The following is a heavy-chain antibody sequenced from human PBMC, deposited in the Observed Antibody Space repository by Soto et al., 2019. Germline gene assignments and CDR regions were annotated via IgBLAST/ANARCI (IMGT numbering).Heavy chain of an antibody. CDR2: ISWNSAGI. Sequence: EVQLVESGGGLVQPGRSLRLSCAASGFTFDGYAMHWVRQAPGKGLEWVSGISWNSAGIGYAESVEGRFTISRDNAKNSLYLEMNSLRVEDTALYYCAKGVSVAAPFDYWGQGTLVTVSS. V-gene: IGHV3-9*01. D-gene: IGHD6-19*01. J-gene: IGHJ4*02. CDR3: AKGVSVAAPFDY. CDR1: GFTFDGYA.